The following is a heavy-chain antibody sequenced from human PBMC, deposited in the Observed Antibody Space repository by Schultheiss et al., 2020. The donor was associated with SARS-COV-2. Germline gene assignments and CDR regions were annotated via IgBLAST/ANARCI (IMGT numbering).Heavy chain of an antibody. D-gene: IGHD2-2*01. J-gene: IGHJ6*02. CDR2: IYYIGST. CDR3: ARAGSVGCSSTSCSYGMDV. CDR1: GGSISSYY. V-gene: IGHV4-59*01. Sequence: SETLSLTCTVSGGSISSYYWSWIRQPPGKGLEWIGYIYYIGSTYYNPSLKSRVTISVDTSKNQFSLKLSSVTAADTAVYYCARAGSVGCSSTSCSYGMDVWGQGTTVTVSS.